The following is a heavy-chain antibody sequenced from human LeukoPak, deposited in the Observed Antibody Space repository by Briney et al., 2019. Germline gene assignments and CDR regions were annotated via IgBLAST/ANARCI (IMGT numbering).Heavy chain of an antibody. V-gene: IGHV4-4*02. D-gene: IGHD6-13*01. J-gene: IGHJ4*02. CDR2: IYHSGST. Sequence: PSGTLSLIRAVSGGSISSSNWWSWVRQPPGKGLEWIGEIYHSGSTNYNPSLKSRVTISVDTSKNQFSLKLSSVTAADTAVYYCARAGYSSTLHLYYFDYWGQGTLVTVSS. CDR1: GGSISSSNW. CDR3: ARAGYSSTLHLYYFDY.